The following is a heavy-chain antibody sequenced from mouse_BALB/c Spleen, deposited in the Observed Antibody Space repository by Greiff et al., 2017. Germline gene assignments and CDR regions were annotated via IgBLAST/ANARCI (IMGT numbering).Heavy chain of an antibody. CDR3: ARKGYGNGYAMDY. Sequence: EVKVVESGGGLVQPGGSRKLSCAASGFTFSSFGMHWVRQAPEKGLEWVAYISSGSSTIYYADTVKGRFTISRDNPKNTLFLQMTSLRSEDTAMYYCARKGYGNGYAMDYWGQGTSVTVSS. CDR2: ISSGSSTI. V-gene: IGHV5-17*02. CDR1: GFTFSSFG. D-gene: IGHD2-10*02. J-gene: IGHJ4*01.